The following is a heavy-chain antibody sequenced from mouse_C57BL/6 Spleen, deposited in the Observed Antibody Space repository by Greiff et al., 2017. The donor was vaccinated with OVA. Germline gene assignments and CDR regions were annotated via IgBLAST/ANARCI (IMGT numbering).Heavy chain of an antibody. CDR3: ARGDSTFDY. V-gene: IGHV5-4*01. Sequence: EVQVVESGGGLVKPGGSLKLSCAASGFTFSSYAMSWVRQTPEKRLEWVATISDGGSYTYYPDNVKGRFTISRDNAKNNLYLQMSHLKSEDTAMYYCARGDSTFDYWGQGTTLTVSS. J-gene: IGHJ2*01. CDR2: ISDGGSYT. D-gene: IGHD2-5*01. CDR1: GFTFSSYA.